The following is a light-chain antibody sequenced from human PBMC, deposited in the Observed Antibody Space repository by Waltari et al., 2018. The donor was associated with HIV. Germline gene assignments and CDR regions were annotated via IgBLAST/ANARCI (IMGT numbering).Light chain of an antibody. CDR2: WAS. J-gene: IGKJ1*01. CDR3: QQYYSTPPT. V-gene: IGKV4-1*01. CDR1: QSIFYSSKNANF. Sequence: DIVMPPSPHSLALSLGERATIHFKSSQSIFYSSKNANFLAWYQQKPGQSPKLLIYWASTRASGVPDRFSGSGSRTDFTLSISSLQSEDVAVYFCQQYYSTPPTFGQGTRVEIK.